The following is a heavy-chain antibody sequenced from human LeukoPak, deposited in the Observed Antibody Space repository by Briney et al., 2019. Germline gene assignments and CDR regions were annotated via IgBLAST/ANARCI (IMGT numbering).Heavy chain of an antibody. CDR1: GFTSSSYE. D-gene: IGHD5-12*01. Sequence: PGVSLRLSCAASGFTSSSYEMNWVRQVSGNGLEWVTHSSSSGSTIYYAGSVKGRFTIARDNAKNSVYLQMNSLRAEDTAVYYCARGSLHSAYGFDYWGQGTLVTVSS. V-gene: IGHV3-48*03. CDR2: SSSSGSTI. CDR3: ARGSLHSAYGFDY. J-gene: IGHJ4*02.